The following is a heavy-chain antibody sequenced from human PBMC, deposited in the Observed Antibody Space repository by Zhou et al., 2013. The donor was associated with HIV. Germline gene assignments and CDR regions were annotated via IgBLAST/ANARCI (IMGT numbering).Heavy chain of an antibody. Sequence: QVQLVQSGAEMKKPGASVNISCKASGYAFSTYYIHWVRQAPGQGLEWMGGIIPNSGGTNYAQKFQGRVTMTRDTSISTAYMELSRLRSDDTAVYYCARDLYDFWSAQGAFDIWGQGTMVTGLF. CDR1: GYAFSTYY. V-gene: IGHV1-2*02. D-gene: IGHD3-3*01. CDR3: ARDLYDFWSAQGAFDI. J-gene: IGHJ3*02. CDR2: IIPNSGGT.